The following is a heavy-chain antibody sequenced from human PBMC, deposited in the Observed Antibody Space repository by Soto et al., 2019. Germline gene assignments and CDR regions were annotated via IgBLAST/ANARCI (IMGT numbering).Heavy chain of an antibody. D-gene: IGHD3-22*01. J-gene: IGHJ4*02. CDR2: IYFRGTT. Sequence: SETLSLTCSVSGGSMNTFYWSWVRQSPGKGLEWIGYIYFRGTTYYHPSLQSRVSISIDMSQNQFSLKLNSMTTADTAVYYCARSSGYATPLDQWGQGTLVTVSS. V-gene: IGHV4-59*01. CDR3: ARSSGYATPLDQ. CDR1: GGSMNTFY.